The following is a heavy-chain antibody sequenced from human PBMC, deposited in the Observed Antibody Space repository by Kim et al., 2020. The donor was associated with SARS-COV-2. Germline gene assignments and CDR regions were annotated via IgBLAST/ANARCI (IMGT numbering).Heavy chain of an antibody. CDR2: IWYDGSNK. CDR1: GFTFSSYG. Sequence: GGSLRLSCAASGFTFSSYGMHWVRQAPGKGLEWVAVIWYDGSNKYYADSVKGRFTISRDNSKNTLYLQMNSLRAEDTAVYYCAKDPIWWLRPKRTDWYFDLWGRGTLVTVSS. J-gene: IGHJ2*01. V-gene: IGHV3-33*06. D-gene: IGHD5-12*01. CDR3: AKDPIWWLRPKRTDWYFDL.